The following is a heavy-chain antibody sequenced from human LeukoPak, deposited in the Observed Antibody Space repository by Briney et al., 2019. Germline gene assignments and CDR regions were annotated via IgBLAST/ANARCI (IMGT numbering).Heavy chain of an antibody. V-gene: IGHV3-30*03. J-gene: IGHJ4*02. CDR2: ISYDGSNK. CDR3: AGSSGYDPSFDY. Sequence: GGSLRLSCAASGFTFSSYGMHWVRQAPGKGLEWVAVISYDGSNKYYADSVKGRFTISRDNSKNTLYLQMNSLRAEDTAVYYCAGSSGYDPSFDYWGQGTLVTVSS. D-gene: IGHD5-12*01. CDR1: GFTFSSYG.